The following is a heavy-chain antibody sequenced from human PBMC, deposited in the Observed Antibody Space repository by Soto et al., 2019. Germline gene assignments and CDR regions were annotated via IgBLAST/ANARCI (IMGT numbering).Heavy chain of an antibody. CDR3: ARHIAAAGTYYGMDV. Sequence: GESLKISCKGSGYSFTSYWISWVRQMPGKGLEWMGRIDPSDSYTNYSPSFQGHVTISADKSISTAYLQWSSLKASDTAMYYCARHIAAAGTYYGMDVWGQGTTVTVSS. CDR1: GYSFTSYW. J-gene: IGHJ6*02. V-gene: IGHV5-10-1*01. CDR2: IDPSDSYT. D-gene: IGHD6-13*01.